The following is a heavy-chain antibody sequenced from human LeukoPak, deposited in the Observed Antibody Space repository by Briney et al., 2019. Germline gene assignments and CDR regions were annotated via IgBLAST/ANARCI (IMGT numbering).Heavy chain of an antibody. CDR1: GGSISSYY. J-gene: IGHJ4*02. Sequence: PSETLSLTCTVSGGSISSYYWSWIRQPPGKGLEWIGYIYYSGSTNYNPSLKSRVTISVDTSKNQFSLKLSSVTAADTAVYYCARGPGYYGSGSYDYWGQGTLVTVSS. CDR2: IYYSGST. D-gene: IGHD3-10*01. V-gene: IGHV4-59*12. CDR3: ARGPGYYGSGSYDY.